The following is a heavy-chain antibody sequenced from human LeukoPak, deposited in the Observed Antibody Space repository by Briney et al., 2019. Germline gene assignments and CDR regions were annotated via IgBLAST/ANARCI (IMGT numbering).Heavy chain of an antibody. CDR3: ARVRGSSGSYEYYHYMDV. D-gene: IGHD1-26*01. CDR1: GGSISSYY. V-gene: IGHV4-4*07. Sequence: SETLSLTCTVSGGSISSYYWSWIRQPPGKGLEWIGRIYTSGSTNYNPSLKSRVTVSVDTSKKQFSLKLSSVTAADTAVYYCARVRGSSGSYEYYHYMDVWGKGTTVTISS. J-gene: IGHJ6*03. CDR2: IYTSGST.